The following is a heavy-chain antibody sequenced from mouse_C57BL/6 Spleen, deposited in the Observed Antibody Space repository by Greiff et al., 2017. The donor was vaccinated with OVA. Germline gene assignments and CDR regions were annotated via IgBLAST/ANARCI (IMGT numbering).Heavy chain of an antibody. CDR3: ARFYDAMDY. Sequence: VHVKQSGPELVKPGASVKISCKASGYSFTGYYMNWVKQSPEKSLEWIGEINPSTGGTTYNQKFKAKATLTVDKSSSTAYMQLKSLTSEDSAVYYCARFYDAMDYWGQGTSVTVSS. D-gene: IGHD2-12*01. V-gene: IGHV1-42*01. CDR1: GYSFTGYY. J-gene: IGHJ4*01. CDR2: INPSTGGT.